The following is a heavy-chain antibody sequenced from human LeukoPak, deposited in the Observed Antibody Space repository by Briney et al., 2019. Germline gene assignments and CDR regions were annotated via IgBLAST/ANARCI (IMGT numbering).Heavy chain of an antibody. D-gene: IGHD3-22*01. CDR3: ARRDYYDSSGYRLDY. CDR2: ISGSGDST. Sequence: GGSLRLSCAVSGFTFSHAWMSWVRQAPGKGLEWVSVISGSGDSTYYADSVKGRFTIPRDNSKNTLYLQMNSLRAEDTAVYYCARRDYYDSSGYRLDYWGQGTLVTVSS. J-gene: IGHJ4*02. V-gene: IGHV3-23*01. CDR1: GFTFSHAW.